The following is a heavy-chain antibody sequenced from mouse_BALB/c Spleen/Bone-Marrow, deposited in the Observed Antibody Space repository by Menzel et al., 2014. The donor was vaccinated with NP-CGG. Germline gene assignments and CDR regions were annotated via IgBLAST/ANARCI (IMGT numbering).Heavy chain of an antibody. V-gene: IGHV1-69*02. D-gene: IGHD2-1*01. CDR1: GYTFTSYW. Sequence: QVQLQQSGAELVKPGAPVKLSCKASGYTFTSYWMNWVKQRPGRGLEWIGRIDPSDSETHYNQKFKDKATLTVDKSSGTAYIQLSSLTSEDSAVYYCARSGGNYVSFAYWGQGTLVTVSA. CDR2: IDPSDSET. J-gene: IGHJ3*01. CDR3: ARSGGNYVSFAY.